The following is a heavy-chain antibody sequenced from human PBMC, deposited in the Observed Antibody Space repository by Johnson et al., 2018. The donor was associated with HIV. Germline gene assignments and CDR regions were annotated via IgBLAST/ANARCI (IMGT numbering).Heavy chain of an antibody. CDR1: GFRFNNNA. CDR3: AKDRNYGSGSYPDAFDI. J-gene: IGHJ3*02. Sequence: LVESGGDLVQPGKSLRLSCAASGFRFNNNAMHWVRQAPGKGLEWVSGISWNSGSIGYADSVKGRFTISRDNAKNSLYLQMNSLRAEDTALYYCAKDRNYGSGSYPDAFDIWGQGTMVTVSS. CDR2: ISWNSGSI. D-gene: IGHD3-10*01. V-gene: IGHV3-9*01.